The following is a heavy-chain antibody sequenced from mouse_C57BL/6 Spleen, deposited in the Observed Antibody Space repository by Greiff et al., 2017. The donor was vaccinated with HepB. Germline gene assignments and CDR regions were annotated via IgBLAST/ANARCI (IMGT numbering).Heavy chain of an antibody. J-gene: IGHJ2*01. Sequence: QVQLKESGPELVKPGASVKISCKASGYAFSSSWMNWVKQRPGKGLEWIGRIYPGDGDTNYNGKFKGKATLTADKSSSTAYMQLSSLTSEDSAVYFCARSALTVHFDYWGQGTTLTVSS. CDR1: GYAFSSSW. D-gene: IGHD1-1*01. CDR3: ARSALTVHFDY. V-gene: IGHV1-82*01. CDR2: IYPGDGDT.